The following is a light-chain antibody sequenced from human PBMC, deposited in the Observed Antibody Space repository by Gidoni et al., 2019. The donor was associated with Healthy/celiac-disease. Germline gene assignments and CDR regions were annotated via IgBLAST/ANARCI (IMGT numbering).Light chain of an antibody. J-gene: IGKJ1*01. CDR1: QSISSY. CDR3: QQSYSTLWT. Sequence: DRVTITCRASQSISSYLNWYQQKPGKAPKLLIYAASSLQSGVPSSFSGSGSGTDFTLTISSLQPEDFATYYCQQSYSTLWTFXQXTKVEIK. CDR2: AAS. V-gene: IGKV1-39*01.